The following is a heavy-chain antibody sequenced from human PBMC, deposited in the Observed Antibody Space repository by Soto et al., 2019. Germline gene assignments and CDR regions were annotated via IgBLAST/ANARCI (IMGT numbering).Heavy chain of an antibody. V-gene: IGHV3-33*01. CDR2: IWYDGSKK. CDR1: GFTFSSYG. Sequence: QVQLVESGGGVVQPWRSLRLSCAASGFTFSSYGMHWFRQAPGKGLEWVAVIWYDGSKKYYADSVKGRFTISRDHSKNTLYVQMNRLRVEDTAVYYCERDTVAVDGPNAFDIWGQGTMVTVS. CDR3: ERDTVAVDGPNAFDI. D-gene: IGHD6-19*01. J-gene: IGHJ3*02.